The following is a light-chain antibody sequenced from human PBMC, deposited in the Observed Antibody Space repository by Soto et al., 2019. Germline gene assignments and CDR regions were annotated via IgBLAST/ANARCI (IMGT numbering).Light chain of an antibody. CDR2: SDS. CDR1: NSNIGSYS. V-gene: IGLV1-44*01. Sequence: QLVLTQPPSASGTPGQRVIISCSGSNSNIGSYSVNWYQQLQGTAPKLLIYSDSQRPSGVPDRFSGSKSGTSASLAISGLQSEDEADYYCATWDDSLTAWVFGGGTKLTVL. J-gene: IGLJ3*02. CDR3: ATWDDSLTAWV.